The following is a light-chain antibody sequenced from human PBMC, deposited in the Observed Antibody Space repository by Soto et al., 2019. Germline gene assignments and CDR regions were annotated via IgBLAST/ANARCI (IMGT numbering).Light chain of an antibody. J-gene: IGLJ1*01. CDR1: SSDIGAYNY. Sequence: QSVLTQPPSASGSPGQSVTISCTGTSSDIGAYNYVSWYQQHPGKAPKLIIYEVNKRPSGVPDRFSGSKSGNTASLTVSGLQAEDEADYYCAAWDDSLSYVFGIGTKLTVL. CDR2: EVN. V-gene: IGLV2-8*01. CDR3: AAWDDSLSYV.